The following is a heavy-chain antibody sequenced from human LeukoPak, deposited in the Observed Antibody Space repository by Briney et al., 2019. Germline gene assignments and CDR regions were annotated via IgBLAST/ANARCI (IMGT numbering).Heavy chain of an antibody. Sequence: GGSLRLSCAASGFTFGDYDMRWVRHATGKGLEWVSAIRSIGDRFYSGSVKGRFTISRENAKNTLYLEMNSLRVGDTAVYYCARLYSSGRYANAFDIWGQGTVVTVSS. CDR3: ARLYSSGRYANAFDI. CDR2: IRSIGDR. J-gene: IGHJ3*02. V-gene: IGHV3-13*01. D-gene: IGHD6-19*01. CDR1: GFTFGDYD.